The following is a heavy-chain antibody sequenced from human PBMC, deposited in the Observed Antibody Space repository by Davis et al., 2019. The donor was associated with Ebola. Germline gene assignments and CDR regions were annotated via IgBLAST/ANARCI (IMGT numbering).Heavy chain of an antibody. D-gene: IGHD1-1*01. J-gene: IGHJ6*02. CDR3: ARVALETHYYYYYGMDV. CDR2: IYYSGST. V-gene: IGHV4-39*07. Sequence: PSETLSLTCIVSGGSISSSTYYWGWIRQPPGKGLEWIGSIYYSGSTHYNPSLKSRVTISVDKSKNQFSLKLSSVTAADTAVYYCARVALETHYYYYYGMDVWGQGTTVTVSS. CDR1: GGSISSSTYY.